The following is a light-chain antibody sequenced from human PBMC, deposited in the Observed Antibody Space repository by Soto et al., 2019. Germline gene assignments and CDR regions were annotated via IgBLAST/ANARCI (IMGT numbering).Light chain of an antibody. CDR2: DVS. CDR3: QHYNSYSEA. J-gene: IGKJ1*01. Sequence: GDKVTITCRASQSISSWLAWYQQKPGKAPKLLIYDVSSLESGVPSRFSGSGSGTEFTLTISSLQPDDFATYYCQHYNSYSEAFGQGTKVDIK. CDR1: QSISSW. V-gene: IGKV1-5*01.